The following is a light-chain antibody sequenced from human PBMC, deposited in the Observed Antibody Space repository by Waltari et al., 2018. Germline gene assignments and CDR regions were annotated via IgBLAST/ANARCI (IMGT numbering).Light chain of an antibody. Sequence: DSQMTQSPSSLSASVGDRVTITCQASQALSTTLNWLQQKPGKAPKVLLYDASNLEKGVPSRFSGSGSGTDFTFTIGSLQPEDFATYYCEQYDILPLTFGGGTKVEVK. V-gene: IGKV1-33*01. J-gene: IGKJ4*01. CDR2: DAS. CDR1: QALSTT. CDR3: EQYDILPLT.